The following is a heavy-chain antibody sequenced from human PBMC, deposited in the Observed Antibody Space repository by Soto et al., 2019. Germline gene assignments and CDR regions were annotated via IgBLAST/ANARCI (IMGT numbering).Heavy chain of an antibody. CDR1: GSSLSTSGVG. J-gene: IGHJ4*02. V-gene: IGHV2-5*02. CDR2: IYWDDDA. D-gene: IGHD3-9*01. Sequence: QITLKESGPTLVKPTQTLTLTCTVSGSSLSTSGVGVGWIRQPPGKALEWLALIYWDDDARYSPSLKHRLSITQDTPKSQVVLTVTTMAPVDAGTYYCAHTPDPGNTGYYLFDSWGQGTVVTVSS. CDR3: AHTPDPGNTGYYLFDS.